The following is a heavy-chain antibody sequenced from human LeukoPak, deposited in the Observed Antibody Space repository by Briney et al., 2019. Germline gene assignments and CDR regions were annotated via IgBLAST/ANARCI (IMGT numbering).Heavy chain of an antibody. V-gene: IGHV4-39*01. CDR3: ARGYFDWLLLWFDY. CDR2: IYYSGST. D-gene: IGHD3-9*01. CDR1: GGSISSNSYY. Sequence: SETLSLTGTVSGGSISSNSYYWGWIRQPPGKGLEWIGSIYYSGSTYYNSSLKSRVTISVDMSKNQFSLTLNSVTAADTAVYYCARGYFDWLLLWFDYWGQGTLVTVSS. J-gene: IGHJ4*02.